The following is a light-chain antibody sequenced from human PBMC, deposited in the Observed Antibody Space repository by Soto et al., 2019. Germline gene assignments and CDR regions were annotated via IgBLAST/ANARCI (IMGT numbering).Light chain of an antibody. CDR3: CSYAGSSTYV. V-gene: IGLV2-23*02. Sequence: QSALTQPASASGTPGQSITISCTGTSCDVGSYNLVSWYQQHPGKAPKLMIYEVSKRPSGVSNRFSGSKSGNTASLTISGLQAEDEADYYCCSYAGSSTYVFGTGTKLTVL. CDR1: SCDVGSYNL. J-gene: IGLJ1*01. CDR2: EVS.